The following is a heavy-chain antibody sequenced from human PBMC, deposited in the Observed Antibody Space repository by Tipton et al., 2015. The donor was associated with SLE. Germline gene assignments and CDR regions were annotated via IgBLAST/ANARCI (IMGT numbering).Heavy chain of an antibody. CDR3: ARDLLYSAYGGGYGMDV. CDR1: GFTFMTYA. CDR2: ISYDGSNK. J-gene: IGHJ6*02. V-gene: IGHV3-30*04. D-gene: IGHD5-12*01. Sequence: SLRLSCAASGFTFMTYAMHWVRQAPGKGLEWVAVISYDGSNKYYADSVKGRFTISRDNSKNTLYLQMNSLRAEDTAVYYCARDLLYSAYGGGYGMDVWGQGTTVTVSS.